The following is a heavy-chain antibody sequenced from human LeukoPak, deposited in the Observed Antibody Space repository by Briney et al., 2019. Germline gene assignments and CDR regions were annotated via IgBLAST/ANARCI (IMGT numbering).Heavy chain of an antibody. V-gene: IGHV4-4*02. CDR3: ARPDSSGYSDAFDI. J-gene: IGHJ3*02. D-gene: IGHD3-22*01. CDR1: GGSISSSNW. Sequence: SETLPLTCAVSGGSISSSNWWSWVRQPPGKGLEWIGEIYHSGSTNYNPSLKSRVTISVDKSKNQFSLKLSSVTAADTAVYYCARPDSSGYSDAFDIWGQGTMVTVSS. CDR2: IYHSGST.